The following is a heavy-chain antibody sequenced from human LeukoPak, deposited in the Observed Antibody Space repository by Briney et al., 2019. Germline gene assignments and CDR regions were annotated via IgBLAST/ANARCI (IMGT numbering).Heavy chain of an antibody. Sequence: PSQTLSLTCTVSGGSISSGSYYWTWIRQPAGKGLEWIGRIYISESANHNSSLESRVTISVDTSKNQFSLKLSSVTAADTAVYYCARSRERICSATACYVDLQARWGHGTLVTVSS. CDR1: GGSISSGSYY. J-gene: IGHJ4*01. D-gene: IGHD2-2*01. V-gene: IGHV4-61*02. CDR2: IYISESA. CDR3: ARSRERICSATACYVDLQAR.